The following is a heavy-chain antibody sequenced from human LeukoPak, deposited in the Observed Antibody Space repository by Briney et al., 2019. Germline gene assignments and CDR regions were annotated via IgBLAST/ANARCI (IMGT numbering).Heavy chain of an antibody. CDR3: ARAPYSYGYAYFDY. V-gene: IGHV3-23*01. D-gene: IGHD5-18*01. J-gene: IGHJ4*02. CDR2: VSSNGAKT. CDR1: GFTFSSYA. Sequence: GGSLRLSCAASGFTFSSYAITWVRQAPGKGLEWVSAVSSNGAKTYYADSVKGRFTISRDNYKNMVFLQMNSLRAEDTAVYYCARAPYSYGYAYFDYWGQGTLVTVSS.